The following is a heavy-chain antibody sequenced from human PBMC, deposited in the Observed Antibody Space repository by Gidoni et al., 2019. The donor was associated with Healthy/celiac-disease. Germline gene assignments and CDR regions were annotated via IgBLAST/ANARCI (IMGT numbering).Heavy chain of an antibody. CDR3: VSHPKRSHGHGSGSYYSAGDY. J-gene: IGHJ4*02. D-gene: IGHD3-10*01. Sequence: QVQLVQSGAEVKKPGAPVKVSCKDSGYTFTGYYMHWWRQAPGQGLEWMGWSNPNRGGRNYAQKFQGRVTMTRDTSISTAYMELSRLRSDDTAVYYCVSHPKRSHGHGSGSYYSAGDYWGQGTLVTVSS. CDR1: GYTFTGYY. CDR2: SNPNRGGR. V-gene: IGHV1-2*02.